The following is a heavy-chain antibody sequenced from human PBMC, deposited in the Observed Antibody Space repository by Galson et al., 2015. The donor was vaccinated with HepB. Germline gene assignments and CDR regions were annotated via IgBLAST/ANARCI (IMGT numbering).Heavy chain of an antibody. CDR3: ARDGGSSGMDV. J-gene: IGHJ6*02. Sequence: SVKVSCKASGYTFTYRYLHWVRQAPGQALEWMGWITPFNGNTNYAQKFQDRVTITRDRSMSTAYMELSSLRSEDTAMYYCARDGGSSGMDVWGQGTTVTVSS. CDR2: ITPFNGNT. D-gene: IGHD1-26*01. CDR1: GYTFTYRY. V-gene: IGHV1-45*02.